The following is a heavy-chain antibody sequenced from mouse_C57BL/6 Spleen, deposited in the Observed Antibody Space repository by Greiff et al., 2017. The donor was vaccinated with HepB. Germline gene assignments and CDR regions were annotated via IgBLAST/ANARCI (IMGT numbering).Heavy chain of an antibody. CDR3: ARGIYDGYSWYFDV. Sequence: EVHLVESGPGLVKPSQSLSLTCSVTGYSITSGYYWNWIRQFPGNKLEWMGYISYDGSNNYNPSLKNRISITRDTSKNQFFLKLNSVTTEDTATYYCARGIYDGYSWYFDVWGTGTTVTVSS. V-gene: IGHV3-6*01. CDR2: ISYDGSN. D-gene: IGHD2-3*01. CDR1: GYSITSGYY. J-gene: IGHJ1*03.